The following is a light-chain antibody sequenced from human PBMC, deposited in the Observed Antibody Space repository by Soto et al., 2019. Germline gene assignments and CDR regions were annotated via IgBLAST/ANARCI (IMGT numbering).Light chain of an antibody. Sequence: DIVMTQSPLSLRVTPGEPASISCRSSQSLLHSSGXXYLHWYLQKPGQSPQLLISLGSDRSSGVPDRFSGSGSGTDFTLNISRVEAEDVGVYYCMQPLQTPWTFGQGTKVEIK. V-gene: IGKV2-28*01. J-gene: IGKJ1*01. CDR1: QSLLHSSGXXY. CDR3: MQPLQTPWT. CDR2: LGS.